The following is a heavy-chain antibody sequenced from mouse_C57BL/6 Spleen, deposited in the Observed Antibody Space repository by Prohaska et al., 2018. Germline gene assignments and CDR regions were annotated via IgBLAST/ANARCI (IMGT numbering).Heavy chain of an antibody. CDR3: ARHHYAMDY. CDR1: GYTFTSYW. J-gene: IGHJ4*01. V-gene: IGHV1-69*01. Sequence: QVQLQQPGAELVMPGASVKLSCKASGYTFTSYWMHWVKQRPGKGLEWIGEIDPSDSYTNYNQKFKGKATLTVDKSSSTAYMQLSSLTSEDSAVYYCARHHYAMDYWGQGTSVTVSS. CDR2: IDPSDSYT.